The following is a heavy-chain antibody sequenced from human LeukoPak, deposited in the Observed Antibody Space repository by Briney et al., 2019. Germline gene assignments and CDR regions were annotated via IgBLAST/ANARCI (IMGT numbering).Heavy chain of an antibody. Sequence: GRSLRLSCAASGFTFDDYAMHWVRQAPGKGLEWVSGISWNSGSIGYADSVKGRFTTSRDNAKNSLYLQMNSLRAEDTALYYCAKDTGGQWLVRKGFDYWGQGTLVTVSS. CDR3: AKDTGGQWLVRKGFDY. D-gene: IGHD6-19*01. CDR2: ISWNSGSI. J-gene: IGHJ4*02. V-gene: IGHV3-9*01. CDR1: GFTFDDYA.